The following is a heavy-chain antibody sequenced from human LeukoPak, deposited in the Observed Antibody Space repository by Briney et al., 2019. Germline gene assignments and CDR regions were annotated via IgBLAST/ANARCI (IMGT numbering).Heavy chain of an antibody. CDR1: GLSFSSIA. Sequence: GGPLRLSCAASGLSFSSIAMTWVRQTPGKGLEWVSSISNDGETTFYADSVKGRFTISKDNSKNTLHLQMNSLRVEDTAVYYCAEGHRWHDYWGQGALVTVSS. D-gene: IGHD5-24*01. CDR3: AEGHRWHDY. J-gene: IGHJ4*02. CDR2: ISNDGETT. V-gene: IGHV3-23*01.